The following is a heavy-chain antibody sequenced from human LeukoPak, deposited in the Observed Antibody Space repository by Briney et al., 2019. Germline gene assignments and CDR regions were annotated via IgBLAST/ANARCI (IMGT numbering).Heavy chain of an antibody. V-gene: IGHV4-59*01. CDR2: IYYSGST. D-gene: IGHD3/OR15-3a*01. Sequence: SETLSLTCTVSGGSLSGFCWSWLRQPPGKGLEWIGYIYYSGSTNYNPSLKSRVTISVDTSKNQFSLKLSSVTAADTAAYYCARVPGLDMYYFDYWGQGSLVTISP. J-gene: IGHJ4*02. CDR3: ARVPGLDMYYFDY. CDR1: GGSLSGFC.